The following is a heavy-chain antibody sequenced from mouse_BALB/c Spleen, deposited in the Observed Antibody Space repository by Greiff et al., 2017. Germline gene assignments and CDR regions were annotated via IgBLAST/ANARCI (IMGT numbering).Heavy chain of an antibody. V-gene: IGHV1-54*01. D-gene: IGHD1-2*01. CDR3: ARATTARGNYFDY. CDR1: GYAFTNYL. CDR2: INPGSGGT. Sequence: VQLQQSGAELVRPGTSVKVSCKASGYAFTNYLIEWVKQRPGQGLEWIGVINPGSGGTNYNEKFKGKATLTADKSSSTAYMQLSSLTSDDSAVYFCARATTARGNYFDYWGQGTTLTVSS. J-gene: IGHJ2*01.